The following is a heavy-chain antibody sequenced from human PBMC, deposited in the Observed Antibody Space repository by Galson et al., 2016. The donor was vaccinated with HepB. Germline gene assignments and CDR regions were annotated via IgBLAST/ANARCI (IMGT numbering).Heavy chain of an antibody. V-gene: IGHV3-74*01. D-gene: IGHD3-9*01. CDR1: GFTFSNYW. CDR2: IKKDGTST. Sequence: SLRLSCAASGFTFSNYWMHWVRQSPGKGLVWLARIKKDGTSTIYADVVKGRFSISRDNTNNTLHLQMNSLRVDDTAVYFCAREQTSTFEIDYWGQGILVAVSS. CDR3: AREQTSTFEIDY. J-gene: IGHJ4*02.